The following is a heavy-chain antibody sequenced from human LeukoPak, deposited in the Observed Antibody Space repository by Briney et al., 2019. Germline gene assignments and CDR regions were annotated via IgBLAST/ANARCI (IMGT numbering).Heavy chain of an antibody. Sequence: SETLSLTCTVSGNSVSSGDNYWSWIRQPAGKGLEWIGRIYTSGSTNYNPSLKSRVTISGDTSKNQFSLRLSSVTAADTAVYYCARVMITFGGVIVFDYWGQGTLVTVSS. CDR3: ARVMITFGGVIVFDY. CDR1: GNSVSSGDNY. V-gene: IGHV4-61*10. CDR2: IYTSGST. J-gene: IGHJ4*02. D-gene: IGHD3-16*02.